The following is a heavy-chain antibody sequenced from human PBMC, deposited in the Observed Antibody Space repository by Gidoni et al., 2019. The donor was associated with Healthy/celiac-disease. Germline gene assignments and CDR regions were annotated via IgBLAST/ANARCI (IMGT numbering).Heavy chain of an antibody. Sequence: VQLQESGSGLVKPSETLSLTCPVSGGSIISYSWSWIRQPPGKGLEWIGYIYYSGSTNYNPSRKSRVTISVDTSKNQFSLKLSSVTAADTAVYYCARGGYYYDSSGYSWDYFDYWGQGTLVTVSS. CDR1: GGSIISYS. CDR3: ARGGYYYDSSGYSWDYFDY. D-gene: IGHD3-22*01. J-gene: IGHJ4*02. CDR2: IYYSGST. V-gene: IGHV4-59*01.